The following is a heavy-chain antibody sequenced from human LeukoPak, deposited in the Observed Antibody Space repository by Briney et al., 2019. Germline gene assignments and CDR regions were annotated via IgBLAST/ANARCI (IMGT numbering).Heavy chain of an antibody. CDR2: INPDGREK. V-gene: IGHV3-7*04. D-gene: IGHD5-12*01. CDR1: GFNFGGFW. CDR3: ARSRRVGTSPFYGTDV. Sequence: PGGSLRLACAASGFNFGGFWMSWVRQAPGKGLEWVANINPDGREKSYVDSVKGRFTISRDNAKDSLYLQMNSLRAEDTAVYYRARSRRVGTSPFYGTDVWGQGTTVTVSS. J-gene: IGHJ6*02.